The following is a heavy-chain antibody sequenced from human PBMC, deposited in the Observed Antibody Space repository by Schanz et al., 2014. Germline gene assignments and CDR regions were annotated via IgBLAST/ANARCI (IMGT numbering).Heavy chain of an antibody. CDR3: AKSYDTSGYSGFDY. CDR2: ISYHGSER. V-gene: IGHV3-30*18. CDR1: GFTFSSYS. Sequence: QVQLVESGGGVVQPGGSLRLSCAASGFTFSSYSMNWVRQAPGRGLEWVAVISYHGSERYYADSVKGRFTISRDNSKNTLYLQMNSLRTEDTAVYFCAKSYDTSGYSGFDYWGQGTLVTVSS. J-gene: IGHJ4*02. D-gene: IGHD3-22*01.